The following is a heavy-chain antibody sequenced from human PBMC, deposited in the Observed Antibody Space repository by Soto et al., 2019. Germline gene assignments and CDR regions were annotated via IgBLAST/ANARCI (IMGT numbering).Heavy chain of an antibody. D-gene: IGHD3-22*01. CDR1: GGSISSGDYY. J-gene: IGHJ4*02. V-gene: IGHV4-30-4*01. CDR3: ASEGNDSYDSSGYRGYFDY. Sequence: SETLCLTCTVSGGSISSGDYYWSWIRQPPGKGLEWIGYIYYSGSTYYNPSLKGRVTISVDTSKNQFSLKLSSVTAADTAVYYCASEGNDSYDSSGYRGYFDYWGQGTLVTVSS. CDR2: IYYSGST.